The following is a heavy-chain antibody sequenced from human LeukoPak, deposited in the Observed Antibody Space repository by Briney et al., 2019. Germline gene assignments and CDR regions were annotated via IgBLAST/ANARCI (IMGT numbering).Heavy chain of an antibody. V-gene: IGHV4-4*07. CDR1: GGSISSYY. Sequence: SETLSLTCTVSGGSISSYYWSWIRQPAGKGLEWIGRIYTSGSTNYNPSLKSRVTMSVDTSKNQFSLKLSSVTAADTAVYYCARGRVVYGSGTLNWFDPWGQGTLVTVSS. CDR3: ARGRVVYGSGTLNWFDP. J-gene: IGHJ5*02. CDR2: IYTSGST. D-gene: IGHD3-10*01.